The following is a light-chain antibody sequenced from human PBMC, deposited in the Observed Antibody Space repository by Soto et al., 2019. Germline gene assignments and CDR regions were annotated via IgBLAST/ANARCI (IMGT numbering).Light chain of an antibody. CDR3: QQANSFPLT. V-gene: IGKV1D-12*01. CDR1: QDISSW. Sequence: DIQMTQSPSSVSASVGDRVTITCRASQDISSWLAWYQQKPGKAPKLLIHAASTLQRGVPSRFSGSGSGTEFTLTISSLQPEDFASYYCQQANSFPLTFGGGTKVGIK. CDR2: AAS. J-gene: IGKJ4*01.